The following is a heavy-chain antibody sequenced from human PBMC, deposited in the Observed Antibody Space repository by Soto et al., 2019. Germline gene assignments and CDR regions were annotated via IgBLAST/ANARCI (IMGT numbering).Heavy chain of an antibody. V-gene: IGHV4-30-2*01. CDR2: IYHSGST. CDR1: GGSISSGGYS. D-gene: IGHD2-15*01. CDR3: ARDQGSNWFDP. J-gene: IGHJ5*02. Sequence: KPSETLSLTCAVSGGSISSGGYSWSWIRQPPGKGLEWIGYIYHSGSTYYNPSLKSRVTISVDRSKNQFSLKLSSVTAADTAVYYCARDQGSNWFDPWGQGTLVTVSS.